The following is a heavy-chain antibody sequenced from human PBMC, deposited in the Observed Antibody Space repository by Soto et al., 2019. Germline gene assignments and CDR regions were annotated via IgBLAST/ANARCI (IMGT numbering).Heavy chain of an antibody. V-gene: IGHV4-59*12. CDR2: IYCSGST. J-gene: IGHJ6*02. CDR1: GDYIISYY. Sequence: SETLSLTSTVSGDYIISYYWSWIRQPPGKGLEWIGYIYCSGSTNYNPSLKSRVTISVDTSKNQFSLKLSSVTAADTAVYYCARVPDVWGQGTTVTVSS. CDR3: ARVPDV.